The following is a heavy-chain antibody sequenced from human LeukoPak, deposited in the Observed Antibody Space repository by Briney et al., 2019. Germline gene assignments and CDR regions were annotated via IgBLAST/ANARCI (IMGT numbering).Heavy chain of an antibody. D-gene: IGHD3-22*01. CDR1: GGSFSGYY. CDR3: ASCLSYYYDSSGHQVRDAFDI. V-gene: IGHV4-34*01. CDR2: INHSGST. Sequence: SETLSLTCAVYGGSFSGYYWTWIRQPPGKGLEWIGEINHSGSTNYNPSLKSRVTISVDTSKNQFSLKLSSVTAADTAVYYCASCLSYYYDSSGHQVRDAFDIWGQGTMLTASS. J-gene: IGHJ3*02.